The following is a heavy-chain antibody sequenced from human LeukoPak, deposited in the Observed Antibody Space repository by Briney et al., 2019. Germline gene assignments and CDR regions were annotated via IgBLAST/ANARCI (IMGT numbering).Heavy chain of an antibody. J-gene: IGHJ4*02. V-gene: IGHV3-66*01. CDR2: IYRGGST. Sequence: GGSLRLSCAASGFTVSSNYMSWVRQAPGKGLEWVSVIYRGGSTYYADSVKGRFTISRDNSKNTLYLQMNNLRAEDMAVYYCAMATWVGGLDYWGQGTLVTVSS. CDR1: GFTVSSNY. CDR3: AMATWVGGLDY. D-gene: IGHD1-26*01.